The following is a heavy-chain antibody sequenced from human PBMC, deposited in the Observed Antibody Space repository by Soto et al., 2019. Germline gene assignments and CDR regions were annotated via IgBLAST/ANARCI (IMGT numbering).Heavy chain of an antibody. CDR3: ASSREDIVVVVAATQYGMDV. CDR1: GGTFSSYA. V-gene: IGHV1-69*13. J-gene: IGHJ6*02. D-gene: IGHD2-15*01. Sequence: GASVKVSCKASGGTFSSYAISWVRQAPGQGLEWMGGIIPIFGTANYAQKFQGRVTITADESTSTAYMELSSLRSEDTAVYYCASSREDIVVVVAATQYGMDVWGQGTTVTVSS. CDR2: IIPIFGTA.